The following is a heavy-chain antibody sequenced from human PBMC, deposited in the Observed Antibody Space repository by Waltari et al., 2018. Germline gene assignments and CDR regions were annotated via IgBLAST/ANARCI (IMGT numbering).Heavy chain of an antibody. CDR1: EYTFASSY. D-gene: IGHD2-21*01. V-gene: IGHV1-46*01. CDR2: INPSGGST. J-gene: IGHJ6*02. Sequence: QVQLVQSGAEVKKPGASVKISCKTSEYTFASSYVHWVRQAPGQGLEWMGIINPSGGSTIYAQRLQGRVTMTRDTSTSTVYMELSSLKSEDMAVYYCATDTGALWMDVWGQGTTVTVSS. CDR3: ATDTGALWMDV.